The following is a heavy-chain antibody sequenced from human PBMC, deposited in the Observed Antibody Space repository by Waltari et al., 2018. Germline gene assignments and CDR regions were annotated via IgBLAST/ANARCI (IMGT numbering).Heavy chain of an antibody. CDR3: ARDKRGGVDY. J-gene: IGHJ4*02. V-gene: IGHV4-31*03. Sequence: QVQLQESGPGLVKPSQTLSLTCTVSGGSIRRGGYSWSWIRQHPGKGLEWIGYIYYSGSTYYNPSLKSRVTISVDTSKNQFSLKLSSVTAADTAVYYCARDKRGGVDYWGQGTLVTVSS. CDR2: IYYSGST. CDR1: GGSIRRGGYS.